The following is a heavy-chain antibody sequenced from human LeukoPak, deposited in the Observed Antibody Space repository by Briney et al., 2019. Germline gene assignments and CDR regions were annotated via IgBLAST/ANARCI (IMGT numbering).Heavy chain of an antibody. V-gene: IGHV3-74*01. J-gene: IGHJ6*03. D-gene: IGHD3-3*01. CDR2: INSDGSST. CDR1: GFTFSSYW. CDR3: ARVLRYDFWSVPVCMDV. Sequence: QPGGSLRLSCAASGFTFSSYWMHWVRQAPGKGLVWVSRINSDGSSTSYADSVKGRFTISRDNAKNTLYLQMSSLRAEDTAVYYCARVLRYDFWSVPVCMDVWGKGTTVTVSS.